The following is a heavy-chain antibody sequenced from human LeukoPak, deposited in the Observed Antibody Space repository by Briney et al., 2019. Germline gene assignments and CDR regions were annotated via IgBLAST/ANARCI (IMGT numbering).Heavy chain of an antibody. D-gene: IGHD6-19*01. V-gene: IGHV3-21*04. CDR3: ARGGSVAGHFDY. CDR1: GFTFSSYS. Sequence: PGGSLRLSCAASGFTFSSYSMNWVRQAPGKGLEWVSSISSSSSYIYYADSVKGRFTISRDNAKNSLYLQMNSLRAEDTALYYCARGGSVAGHFDYWGQGTLVTVSS. J-gene: IGHJ4*02. CDR2: ISSSSSYI.